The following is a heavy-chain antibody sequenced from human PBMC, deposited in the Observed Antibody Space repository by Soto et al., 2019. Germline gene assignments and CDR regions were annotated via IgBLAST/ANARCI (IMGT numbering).Heavy chain of an antibody. J-gene: IGHJ4*02. CDR1: GFTFARSA. D-gene: IGHD2-21*01. CDR2: IVVGSGNA. CDR3: AAKLVDWAAFDF. Sequence: ASVKVSCKASGFTFARSAVQWVRQARGQRLEWIGWIVVGSGNANYAQMFQERVSITRDMSTSTAYMELSGLGSEDTAVYYCAAKLVDWAAFDFWGQGTLVTVSS. V-gene: IGHV1-58*01.